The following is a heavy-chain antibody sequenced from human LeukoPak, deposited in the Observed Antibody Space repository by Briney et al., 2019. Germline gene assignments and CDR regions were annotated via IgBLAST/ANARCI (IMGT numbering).Heavy chain of an antibody. CDR3: AKDSRTTYDSSWLYYFDS. V-gene: IGHV3-30*02. CDR2: IRYDGSNK. D-gene: IGHD6-13*01. CDR1: GFTFSSYV. Sequence: GGSLRLSCAASGFTFSSYVMHWVRQAPGKGLEWVAFIRYDGSNKYYADSVKGRFTISRDNSKNTLYLQMNRLRAEDTAVYYCAKDSRTTYDSSWLYYFDSWGQGTLVTVSS. J-gene: IGHJ4*02.